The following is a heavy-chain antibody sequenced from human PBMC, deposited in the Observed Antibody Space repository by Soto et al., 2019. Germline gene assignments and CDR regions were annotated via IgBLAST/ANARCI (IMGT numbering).Heavy chain of an antibody. CDR2: ISISSSDS. CDR1: GFTLRTYT. J-gene: IGHJ4*01. Sequence: GGSLRLSCAASGFTLRTYTMNWVRQAPGGGLDWVSSISISSSDSYYADSVRGRFSISRDNAKNALYLQMNSLRADDTAVYFCVRGMNPLFGGQGTLVTVSS. V-gene: IGHV3-21*06. CDR3: VRGMNPLF.